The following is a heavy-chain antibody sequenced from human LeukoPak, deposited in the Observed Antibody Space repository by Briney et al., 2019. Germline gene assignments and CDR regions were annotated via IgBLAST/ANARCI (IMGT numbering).Heavy chain of an antibody. CDR2: ISYDGSNK. J-gene: IGHJ4*02. D-gene: IGHD1-20*01. CDR3: ARDPRGGDVTGPPYFDY. CDR1: GFTFSSYA. Sequence: GGSLRLSCAASGFTFSSYAMHWVRQAPGKGLEWVAVISYDGSNKYYADSVKGRFTISRDNSKNTLYLQMNSLRAEDTAVYYCARDPRGGDVTGPPYFDYWGQGTLVTVSS. V-gene: IGHV3-30-3*01.